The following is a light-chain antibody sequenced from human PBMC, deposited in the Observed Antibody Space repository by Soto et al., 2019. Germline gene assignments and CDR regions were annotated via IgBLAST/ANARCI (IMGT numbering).Light chain of an antibody. CDR2: GAS. J-gene: IGKJ4*01. V-gene: IGKV1-12*02. Sequence: DIQMTQSPPSLSASVGDRVTIICRASQDIRGWLAWYQKKPGKGPKLLIHGASNLQSGVPSRFSGSGSGTEFTLTINNLQAEDSATYYCQQYNSLSSVSFGGGTKVEI. CDR1: QDIRGW. CDR3: QQYNSLSSVS.